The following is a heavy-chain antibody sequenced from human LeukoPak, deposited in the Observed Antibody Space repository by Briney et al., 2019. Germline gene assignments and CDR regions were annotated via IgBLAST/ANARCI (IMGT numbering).Heavy chain of an antibody. CDR2: INHSGST. D-gene: IGHD4-11*01. V-gene: IGHV4-34*01. CDR3: ARAKYSNPEVFDY. CDR1: GGSFSGYY. Sequence: SETLSLTCAVYGGSFSGYYWSWIRQPPGKGLEWIGEINHSGSTNYNPSLKSRVTISVDTSKNQFSLRLSSVTAADTAVYYCARAKYSNPEVFDYWGQGTLVTVSS. J-gene: IGHJ4*02.